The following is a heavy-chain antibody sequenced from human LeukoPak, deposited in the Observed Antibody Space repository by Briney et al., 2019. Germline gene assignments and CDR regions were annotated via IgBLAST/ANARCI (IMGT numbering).Heavy chain of an antibody. CDR3: ATDPFFYGSGPEDW. CDR2: IIPIFGTA. CDR1: GGTFSSYA. Sequence: GASVKVSCKASGGTFSSYAISWVRQAPGQGLEWMGGIIPIFGTANYAQKFQGRVTMTEDTSTDTAYMELSSLRSEDTAVYYCATDPFFYGSGPEDWWGQGTLVTVSS. J-gene: IGHJ4*02. D-gene: IGHD3-10*01. V-gene: IGHV1-69*06.